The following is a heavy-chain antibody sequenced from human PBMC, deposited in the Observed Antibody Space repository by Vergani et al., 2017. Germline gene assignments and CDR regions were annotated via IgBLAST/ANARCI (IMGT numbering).Heavy chain of an antibody. CDR1: GFTFDDYA. Sequence: EVQLVESGGGLVQPGRSLRLSCAASGFTFDDYAMHWVRQAPGKGPEWVSGISWNSGSIGYADSVKGRFTISRDNAKNSLYLQMNSLRAEDTALYYCAKDGHWGQGTLVTVSS. CDR2: ISWNSGSI. CDR3: AKDGH. J-gene: IGHJ4*02. V-gene: IGHV3-9*01.